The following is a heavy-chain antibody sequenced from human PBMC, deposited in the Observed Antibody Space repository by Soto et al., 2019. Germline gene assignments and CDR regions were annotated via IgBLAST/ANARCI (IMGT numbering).Heavy chain of an antibody. D-gene: IGHD3-10*01. J-gene: IGHJ5*02. V-gene: IGHV5-10-1*01. CDR3: ARQLSEVLLWFGELNWFDP. Sequence: GESLKISCKGSGYSFTSYWISWVRQMPGKGLEWMGRIDPSDSYTNYSPSFQGHVTISADKSISTAYLQWSSLKASDTAMYYCARQLSEVLLWFGELNWFDPWGQGTLVTVYS. CDR1: GYSFTSYW. CDR2: IDPSDSYT.